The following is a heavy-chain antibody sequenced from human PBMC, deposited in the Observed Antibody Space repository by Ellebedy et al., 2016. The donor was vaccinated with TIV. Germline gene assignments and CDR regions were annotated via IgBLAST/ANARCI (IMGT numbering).Heavy chain of an antibody. CDR2: IISILGTA. J-gene: IGHJ6*02. D-gene: IGHD3-9*01. Sequence: SVKVSCKASGCTFSSYAVSWVRQAPGQGLEWMGGIISILGTANYAQKFQGRVTITADESTSTAYMELSSLRAEDTAIYYCERRYDTQGPYGMDVWGQGTTVTVSS. CDR3: ERRYDTQGPYGMDV. V-gene: IGHV1-69*13. CDR1: GCTFSSYA.